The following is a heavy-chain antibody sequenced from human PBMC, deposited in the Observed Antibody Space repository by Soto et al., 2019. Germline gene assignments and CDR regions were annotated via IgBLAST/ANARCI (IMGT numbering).Heavy chain of an antibody. CDR2: IYYSGST. D-gene: IGHD3-22*01. J-gene: IGHJ6*02. Sequence: QVQLQESGPGLVKPSETLSLTCTVSGGSVSSGSYYWSWIRQPPGKGLEWIGYIYYSGSTNYNPSLKSRVTISVDTSKNQFSLKLSSVTAADTAVYYCARDQDSSMEVWGQGTTVTVSS. V-gene: IGHV4-61*01. CDR1: GGSVSSGSYY. CDR3: ARDQDSSMEV.